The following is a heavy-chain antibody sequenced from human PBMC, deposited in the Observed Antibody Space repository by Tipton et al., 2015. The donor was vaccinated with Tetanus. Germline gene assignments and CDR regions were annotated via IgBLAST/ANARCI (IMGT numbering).Heavy chain of an antibody. J-gene: IGHJ4*02. V-gene: IGHV4-4*07. D-gene: IGHD6-13*01. Sequence: TLSLTCSVSGDSISSFYWSWIRQPAGKGLEWIGRIYTSGSTNYNPSLKSRVTMSVDTSKRQFSLKLNSVTAADTAVYYCARGWGSSWYYFDYWGQGIQVTVSS. CDR2: IYTSGST. CDR1: GDSISSFY. CDR3: ARGWGSSWYYFDY.